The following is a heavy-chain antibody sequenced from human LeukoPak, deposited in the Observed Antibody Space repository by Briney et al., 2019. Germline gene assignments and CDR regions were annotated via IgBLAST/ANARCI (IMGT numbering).Heavy chain of an antibody. CDR2: IDSSASTT. CDR3: ASAHGGSGYDRPFDY. Sequence: GGSLRLSCTASRFYFSTYDMNWVRQVPGKGLEWVSYIDSSASTTYYAGSVQGRFTISRDNAKNSLYLQMRSLRVEDTAFYYCASAHGGSGYDRPFDYWGQGTLVTVSS. J-gene: IGHJ4*02. D-gene: IGHD5-12*01. CDR1: RFYFSTYD. V-gene: IGHV3-48*03.